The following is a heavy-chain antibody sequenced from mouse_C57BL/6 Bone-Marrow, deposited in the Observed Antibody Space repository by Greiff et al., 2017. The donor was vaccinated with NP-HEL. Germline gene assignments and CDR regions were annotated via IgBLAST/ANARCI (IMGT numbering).Heavy chain of an antibody. J-gene: IGHJ4*01. CDR2: SRNKANDYTT. CDR1: GFTFSDFY. D-gene: IGHD1-1*01. Sequence: EVKLMESGGGLVQSGRSLRLSCATSGFTFSDFYMEWVRQAPGKGLEWIAASRNKANDYTTEYSASVKGRFIVSRDTSQSILYLQMNALRAEDTAIYYCARDGPLYGSSENYAMDYWGQGTSVTVSS. V-gene: IGHV7-1*01. CDR3: ARDGPLYGSSENYAMDY.